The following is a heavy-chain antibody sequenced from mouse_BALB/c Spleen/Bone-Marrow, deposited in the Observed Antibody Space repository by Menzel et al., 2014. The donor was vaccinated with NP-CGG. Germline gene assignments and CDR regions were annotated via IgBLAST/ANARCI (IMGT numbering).Heavy chain of an antibody. CDR1: GFDFSGFW. J-gene: IGHJ3*01. V-gene: IGHV4-1*02. D-gene: IGHD2-3*01. CDR2: INPDSNTI. Sequence: EVNVVESGGGLVQPGRSLKLSCAASGFDFSGFWMGWVRQAPGKGLEWIGEINPDSNTINYTPSLKDRFIISRDNAKNTLYLQMSKVRSEDTALYYCARLGYYGGFAYWGQGTLVTVSA. CDR3: ARLGYYGGFAY.